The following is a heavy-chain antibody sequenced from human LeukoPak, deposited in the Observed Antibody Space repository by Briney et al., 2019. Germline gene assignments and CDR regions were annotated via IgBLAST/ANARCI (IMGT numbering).Heavy chain of an antibody. D-gene: IGHD6-13*01. CDR3: ATTRGTSWYFDY. V-gene: IGHV3-23*01. CDR2: ISTSGANA. Sequence: GGSLRLSCAASGFTFSNYALSWVRQAPGKGLEWVSLISTSGANAYYPDSVKGRFTFSRDNSKNTLYLQMNSLRAEDTAVYYCATTRGTSWYFDYWGQGTLVTASS. CDR1: GFTFSNYA. J-gene: IGHJ4*02.